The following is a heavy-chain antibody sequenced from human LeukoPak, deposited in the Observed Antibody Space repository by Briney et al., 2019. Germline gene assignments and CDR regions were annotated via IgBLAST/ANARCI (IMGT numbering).Heavy chain of an antibody. D-gene: IGHD2-2*01. CDR2: IYPSDSEP. V-gene: IGHV5-51*01. CDR3: SRPSSSTAVLYY. J-gene: IGHJ4*02. Sequence: GDSRKISCKCSGYPFTSYWIAWVRPMPGKGLDWMGIIYPSDSEPRYSPYFQGQVTISVNNSINTTFLQWSSLKASDTAIYYFSRPSSSTAVLYYRGLGTLVTVSS. CDR1: GYPFTSYW.